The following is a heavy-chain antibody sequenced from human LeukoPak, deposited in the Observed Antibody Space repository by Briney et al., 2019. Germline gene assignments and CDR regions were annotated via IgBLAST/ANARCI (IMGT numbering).Heavy chain of an antibody. CDR3: AREMATIFRVVYYFDY. V-gene: IGHV4-4*02. D-gene: IGHD5-24*01. CDR1: GGSISSSNW. J-gene: IGHJ4*02. CDR2: IYYSGST. Sequence: SGTLSLTCAVSGGSISSSNWWSWVRQPPGKGLEWIGSIYYSGSTYYNPSLKSRVTISADTSKNQFSLKLSSVTAADTAVYYCAREMATIFRVVYYFDYWGQGTLVTVSS.